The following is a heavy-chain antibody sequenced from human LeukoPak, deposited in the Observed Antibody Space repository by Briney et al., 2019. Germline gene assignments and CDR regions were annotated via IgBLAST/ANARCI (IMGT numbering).Heavy chain of an antibody. CDR2: INPNSGGT. V-gene: IGHV1-2*02. CDR1: GYTFTGYY. Sequence: ASVKVSCKASGYTFTGYYMHWVRQAPGQGLEWMGWINPNSGGTNSAQKFQGRVTMAWDTSISTAYMELSRLRSDDRAVYYCARDPYNWNEYFDYWGQGTLVTVSS. CDR3: ARDPYNWNEYFDY. J-gene: IGHJ4*02. D-gene: IGHD1-1*01.